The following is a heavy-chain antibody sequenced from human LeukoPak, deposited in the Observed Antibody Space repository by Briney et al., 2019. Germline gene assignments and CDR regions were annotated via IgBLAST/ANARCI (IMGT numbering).Heavy chain of an antibody. CDR2: IYHSGST. CDR3: ARDRYYYDSSGYYQLDY. V-gene: IGHV4-38-2*02. D-gene: IGHD3-22*01. CDR1: GYSISSGYY. J-gene: IGHJ4*02. Sequence: PSETLSLTCTVSGYSISSGYYWGWIRQPPGKGLEWIGSIYHSGSTYYNLSLKSRVTISVDTSKNQFSLKLSSVTAADTAVYYCARDRYYYDSSGYYQLDYWGQGTLVTVSS.